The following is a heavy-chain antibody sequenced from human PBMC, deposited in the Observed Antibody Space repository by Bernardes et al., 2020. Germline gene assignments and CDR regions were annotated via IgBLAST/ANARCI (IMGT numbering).Heavy chain of an antibody. D-gene: IGHD1-20*01. CDR2: IYYSGST. J-gene: IGHJ5*02. CDR1: GGSISSSSYY. Sequence: SETLSLTCTVSGGSISSSSYYWGWIRQPPGKGLEWIGSIYYSGSTYYNPSLKSRVTISVDTSKNQFSLKLSSVTAADTAVYYCARRNRITGTTPWFDPWGQGTLVTVSS. CDR3: ARRNRITGTTPWFDP. V-gene: IGHV4-39*01.